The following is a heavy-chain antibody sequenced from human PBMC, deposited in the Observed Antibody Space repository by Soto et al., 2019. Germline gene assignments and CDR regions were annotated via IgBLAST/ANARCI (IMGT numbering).Heavy chain of an antibody. CDR3: ARGRGRYSSGWSWFDP. J-gene: IGHJ5*02. D-gene: IGHD6-19*01. Sequence: WVRQPPGKGLEWIGEIFQSGSTNYTPSLESRVTISVDKSKNQFSLTLTSVTAADTAAYFCARGRGRYSSGWSWFDPWGQGILVTVSS. CDR2: IFQSGST. V-gene: IGHV4-4*01.